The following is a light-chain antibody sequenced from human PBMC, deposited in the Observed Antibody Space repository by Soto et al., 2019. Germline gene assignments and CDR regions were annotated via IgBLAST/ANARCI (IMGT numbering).Light chain of an antibody. Sequence: QPVLTQPPSVSGAPGQRLTISCAGTSSNIGAGFDVHWYQQLPGTAPKLLIYANDDRPSGVPDRVSGSTSGTSASLAITGLQAEDAADYYCQSYDNSLLAYVFGGGTKLTVL. V-gene: IGLV1-40*01. J-gene: IGLJ2*01. CDR1: SSNIGAGFD. CDR3: QSYDNSLLAYV. CDR2: AND.